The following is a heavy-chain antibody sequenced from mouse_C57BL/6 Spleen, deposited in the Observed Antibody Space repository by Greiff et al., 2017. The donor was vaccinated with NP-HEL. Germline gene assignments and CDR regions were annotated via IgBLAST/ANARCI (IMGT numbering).Heavy chain of an antibody. Sequence: QVQLKQPGAELVKPGASVKLSCKASGYTFTSYWMHWVKQRPGQGLEWIGMIHPNSGSTNYNEKFKGKATLTVDKSSSTAYMQLSSLTSEDSAGDYCARSPYYYGSSNGDWYFDVWGTGTTVTVSS. CDR3: ARSPYYYGSSNGDWYFDV. V-gene: IGHV1-64*01. J-gene: IGHJ1*03. D-gene: IGHD1-1*01. CDR1: GYTFTSYW. CDR2: IHPNSGST.